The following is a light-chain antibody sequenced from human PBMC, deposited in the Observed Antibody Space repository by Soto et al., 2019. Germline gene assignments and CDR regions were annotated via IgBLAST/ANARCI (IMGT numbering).Light chain of an antibody. J-gene: IGKJ4*01. CDR2: NAS. CDR1: QTISSW. CDR3: QQYDHVQLT. Sequence: DIQMTQSPSTLSGSVGDRVTITCRASQTISSWLAWYQQKPGKAPKLLIYNASTLKSGVPSRFSGSGSGTEFTLTISSLQPEDIATYYCQQYDHVQLTFGRGTKVDIK. V-gene: IGKV1-5*03.